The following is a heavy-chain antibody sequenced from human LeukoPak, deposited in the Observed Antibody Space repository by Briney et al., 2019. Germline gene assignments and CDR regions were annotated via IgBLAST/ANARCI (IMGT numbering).Heavy chain of an antibody. CDR1: GGSFSGYY. J-gene: IGHJ6*03. CDR3: ARVGYCSSTSCYTGYYYMDV. D-gene: IGHD2-2*02. Sequence: PSETLSLTCAVYGGSFSGYYWSWLRQPPGKGLEWIGEINHSGSTNYNPSLKSRVTISVDTSKNQFSLKLSSVTAADTAVYYCARVGYCSSTSCYTGYYYMDVWGKGTTVTVSS. V-gene: IGHV4-34*01. CDR2: INHSGST.